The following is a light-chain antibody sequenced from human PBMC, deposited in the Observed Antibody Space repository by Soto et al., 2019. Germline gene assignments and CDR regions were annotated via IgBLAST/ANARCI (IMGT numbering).Light chain of an antibody. CDR2: DAS. CDR3: QQRSNFRIT. V-gene: IGKV3-11*01. CDR1: QSVSSY. J-gene: IGKJ5*01. Sequence: EIVLTQSPATLSLSPGERATLCCRASQSVSSYLAWYQQKPGQAPRLLIYDASNRATGIPARFSGSGSGTDFTLTISSLEPEDFAVYYCQQRSNFRITFGQGTRLEIK.